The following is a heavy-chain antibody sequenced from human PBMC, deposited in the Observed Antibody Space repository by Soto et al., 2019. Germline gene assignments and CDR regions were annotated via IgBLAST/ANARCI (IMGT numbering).Heavy chain of an antibody. J-gene: IGHJ6*02. V-gene: IGHV4-59*01. CDR1: GGSISSYY. CDR3: AREGLITGTTYYYYGMDF. Sequence: SETLSLTCTVSGGSISSYYWSWIRQPPGKGLEWIGYIYYSGSTNYNPSLKSRVTISVDTSKNQFSLKLSSVTAADTAVYYCAREGLITGTTYYYYGMDFWGQGTTVTVSS. D-gene: IGHD1-7*01. CDR2: IYYSGST.